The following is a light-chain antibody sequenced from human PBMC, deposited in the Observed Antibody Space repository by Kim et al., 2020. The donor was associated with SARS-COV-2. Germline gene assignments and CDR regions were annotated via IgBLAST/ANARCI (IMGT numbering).Light chain of an antibody. CDR1: RCEVCGYDL. CDR2: CVF. CDR3: GSYGSTNGWR. V-gene: IGLV2-14*03. Sequence: GQSFNSARHGNRCEVCGYDLVLLVQQHPGKHPKLVIYCVFNRTSGVSNRFSGSKFGDTAFLTISGLQSEEEADYFCGSYGSTNGWRFGGGTKVTVL. J-gene: IGLJ3*02.